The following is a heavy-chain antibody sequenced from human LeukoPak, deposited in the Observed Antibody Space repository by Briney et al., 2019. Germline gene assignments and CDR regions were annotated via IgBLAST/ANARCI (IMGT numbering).Heavy chain of an antibody. CDR3: AKAPPGVVVAAGGYFDY. J-gene: IGHJ4*02. CDR2: IRYDGSNK. D-gene: IGHD2-15*01. CDR1: GFTFSSYG. V-gene: IGHV3-30*02. Sequence: PGGSLRLSCAASGFTFSSYGMHWVRQAPGKGLEWVAFIRYDGSNKYYADSVKGRFTISRDNSKNTLYLQMNSLRAEDTAVYYCAKAPPGVVVAAGGYFDYWGQGTLVTVSS.